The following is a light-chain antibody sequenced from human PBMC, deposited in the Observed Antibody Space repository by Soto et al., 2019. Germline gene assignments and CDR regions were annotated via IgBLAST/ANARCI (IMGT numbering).Light chain of an antibody. V-gene: IGKV1-9*01. CDR1: QGISNY. CDR2: AAS. CDR3: QQLNNYPRT. Sequence: IQVYHSPSSLSANVRGRVTITCRASQGISNYLAWYQQKPGKAPNLLIYAASTLQSGVPSRFSGSGSGTDFTLTISSLQPEDFATYYCQQLNNYPRTFGQGTKVDIK. J-gene: IGKJ1*01.